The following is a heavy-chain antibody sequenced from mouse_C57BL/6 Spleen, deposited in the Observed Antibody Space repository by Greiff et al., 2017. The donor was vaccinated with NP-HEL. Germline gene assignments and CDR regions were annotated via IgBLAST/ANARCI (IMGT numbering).Heavy chain of an antibody. CDR1: GYTFTSYW. CDR2: IDPSDSYT. D-gene: IGHD1-1*01. J-gene: IGHJ4*01. Sequence: QVQLQQSGAELVMPGASVKLSCKASGYTFTSYWMHWVKQRPGQGLEWIGEIDPSDSYTNYTQKFKGKSTLTVDKSSSTAYMQLSSLTSEDSAVYYCARSLNYYGTSMDYWGQGTSVTVSS. CDR3: ARSLNYYGTSMDY. V-gene: IGHV1-69*01.